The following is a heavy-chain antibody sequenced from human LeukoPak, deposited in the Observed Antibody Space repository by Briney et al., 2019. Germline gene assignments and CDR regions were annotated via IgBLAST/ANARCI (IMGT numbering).Heavy chain of an antibody. V-gene: IGHV3-53*01. J-gene: IGHJ4*02. CDR1: GFTVNSNY. CDR3: ARIRGASGWYYFDY. D-gene: IGHD6-19*01. CDR2: LYTGGNT. Sequence: GGSLRLSCAASGFTVNSNYMSWVRQAPGKGLEWVSVLYTGGNTLYADSVKGRVTISRDNSKNTLYLQMNSLRAEDTAVYYCARIRGASGWYYFDYWGQGTLVTVSS.